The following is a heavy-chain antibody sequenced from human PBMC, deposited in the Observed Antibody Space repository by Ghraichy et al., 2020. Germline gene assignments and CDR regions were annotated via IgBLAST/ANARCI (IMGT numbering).Heavy chain of an antibody. CDR3: ARGFWSGHNSGTFDY. CDR2: ISADGGAK. V-gene: IGHV3-30-3*01. CDR1: GFAFSSYA. Sequence: GESLNISCVASGFAFSSYAINWVRQAPGKGLEWVAVISADGGAKYYADSVKGRFTISRDNSENTLHLQMNSLRAEDTAVYFCARGFWSGHNSGTFDYWGQGTLVTVSS. J-gene: IGHJ4*02. D-gene: IGHD3-3*01.